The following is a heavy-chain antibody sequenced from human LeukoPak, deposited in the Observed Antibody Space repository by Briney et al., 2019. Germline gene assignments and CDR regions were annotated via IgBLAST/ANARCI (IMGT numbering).Heavy chain of an antibody. CDR2: MNPNSGNT. CDR3: AGDLWFGEGGMDV. J-gene: IGHJ6*02. D-gene: IGHD3-10*01. Sequence: ASVKVSCKASGYTFTNNYLHWVRQATGQGLEWMGWMNPNSGNTGYAQKFQGRVTMTRNTSISTAYMELSSLRSEDTAVYYCAGDLWFGEGGMDVWGQGTTVTVSS. V-gene: IGHV1-8*02. CDR1: GYTFTNNY.